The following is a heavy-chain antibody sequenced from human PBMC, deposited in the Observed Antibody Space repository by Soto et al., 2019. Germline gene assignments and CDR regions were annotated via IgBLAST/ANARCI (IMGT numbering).Heavy chain of an antibody. V-gene: IGHV3-9*01. J-gene: IGHJ4*02. CDR3: AKSPSVVPADTYYFHY. CDR1: GFTFDDYA. CDR2: ISWNSGSI. D-gene: IGHD2-2*01. Sequence: EVQLVESGGGLVQPGRSLRLSCAASGFTFDDYAMHWVRQAPGKGLEWVSGISWNSGSIGYADSVKGRFTISRDNAKNSLDLQMNSLRTEDTALYYCAKSPSVVPADTYYFHYWGQGTLVTVSS.